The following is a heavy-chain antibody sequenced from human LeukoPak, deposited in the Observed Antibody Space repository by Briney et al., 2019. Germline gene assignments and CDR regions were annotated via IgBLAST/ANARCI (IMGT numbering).Heavy chain of an antibody. CDR3: AKAPTTVTDIVPPFDP. V-gene: IGHV3-30*02. CDR2: IRYDGGNK. CDR1: GFTFSSYG. Sequence: GGSLRLSCAASGFTFSSYGMHWVRQAPGKGLEWVAFIRYDGGNKYYADSVEGRFTISSDNSKNTLYLQMNSLRAEDTAVYYCAKAPTTVTDIVPPFDPWGQGTLVTVSS. D-gene: IGHD4-17*01. J-gene: IGHJ5*02.